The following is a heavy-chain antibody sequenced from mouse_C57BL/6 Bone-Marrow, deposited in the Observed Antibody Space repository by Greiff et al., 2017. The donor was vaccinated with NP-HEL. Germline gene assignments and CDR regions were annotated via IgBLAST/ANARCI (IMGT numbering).Heavy chain of an antibody. CDR3: TGDGYFDY. CDR1: GFNIKDDY. Sequence: VQLQQSGAELVRPGASVKLSCTASGFNIKDDYMHWVKQRPEQGLEWIGWIDPENGDTEYASKFQGKATITADTSSNTAYLQRSSLTSEDTAVYYCTGDGYFDYWGQGTTLTVSS. J-gene: IGHJ2*01. V-gene: IGHV14-4*01. D-gene: IGHD2-3*01. CDR2: IDPENGDT.